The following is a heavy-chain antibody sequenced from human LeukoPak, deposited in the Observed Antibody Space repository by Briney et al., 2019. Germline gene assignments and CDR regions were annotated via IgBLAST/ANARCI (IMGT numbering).Heavy chain of an antibody. CDR3: ARDPSALYFDY. V-gene: IGHV3-7*01. J-gene: IGHJ4*02. Sequence: GGSLRLSCAASGFTFSSYWMSWVRQAPGKGLEWVANIKQDGSEKYYVDSVNGRFTISRDNAKNSLYLQMNSLRAEDTAVYYCARDPSALYFDYWGQGTLVTVSS. CDR1: GFTFSSYW. CDR2: IKQDGSEK.